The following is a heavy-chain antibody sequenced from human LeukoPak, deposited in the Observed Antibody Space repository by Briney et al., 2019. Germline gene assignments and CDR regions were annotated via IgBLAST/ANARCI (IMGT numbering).Heavy chain of an antibody. V-gene: IGHV4-30-2*01. CDR3: ARAYYYGSGSYYGMDV. D-gene: IGHD3-10*01. Sequence: SETLSLTCAVSGGSISSGGYSWSWIRQPPGKGLEWTGYIYHSGSTYYNPSLKSRVTISVDRSKNQFSLKLSSVTAADTAVYYCARAYYYGSGSYYGMDVWGQGTTVTVSS. CDR1: GGSISSGGYS. CDR2: IYHSGST. J-gene: IGHJ6*02.